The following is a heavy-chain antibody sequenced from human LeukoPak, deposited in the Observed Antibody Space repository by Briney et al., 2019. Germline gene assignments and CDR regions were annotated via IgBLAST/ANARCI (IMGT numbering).Heavy chain of an antibody. D-gene: IGHD3-10*02. CDR3: ARDIFGRSGGGKDRQFDY. J-gene: IGHJ4*02. CDR1: GGSISSSSYY. V-gene: IGHV4-39*07. CDR2: IYYSGST. Sequence: PSETLSLTCTVSGGSISSSSYYWGWIRQPPGKGLEWIGSIYYSGSTYYNPSLKSRVTISVDTSKNQFSLKLSSVTAADTAVYYCARDIFGRSGGGKDRQFDYWGQGTLVTVSS.